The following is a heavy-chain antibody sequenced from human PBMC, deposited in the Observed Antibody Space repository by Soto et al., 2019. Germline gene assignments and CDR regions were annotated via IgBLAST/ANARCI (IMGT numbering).Heavy chain of an antibody. D-gene: IGHD2-2*01. V-gene: IGHV4-34*01. CDR2: INHSGST. CDR1: GGSFSGYY. CDR3: ARGRLYQGYDFDY. Sequence: PSETLSLTCAVYGGSFSGYYWSWIRQPPGKGLEWIGEINHSGSTNYNPSLKSRVTISVDTSKNQFSLKLSSVTAADTAVYYCARGRLYQGYDFDYWGQGTLVTVSS. J-gene: IGHJ4*02.